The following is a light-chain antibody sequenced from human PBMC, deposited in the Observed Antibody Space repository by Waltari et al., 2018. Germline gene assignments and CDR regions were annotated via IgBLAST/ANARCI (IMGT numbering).Light chain of an antibody. Sequence: PERGHRYLMKVKSDGSHNKGDEIPDRFSGYSSGAEHYLTISSLQSEDEADYYCQTGGHGTWVFGGGTKLTVL. J-gene: IGLJ3*02. CDR2: VKSDGSH. CDR3: QTGGHGTWV. V-gene: IGLV4-69*01.